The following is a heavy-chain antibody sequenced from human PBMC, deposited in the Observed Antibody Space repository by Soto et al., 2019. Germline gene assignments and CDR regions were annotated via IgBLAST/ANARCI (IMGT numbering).Heavy chain of an antibody. CDR3: ARVVVSSWYWGVWFDT. J-gene: IGHJ5*02. CDR2: IYYSGST. Sequence: SETLSLTCTVSGGSISSYYWSWIRQPPGKGLEWIGYIYYSGSTNYNPSLKSRVTISVDTSKNQFSLKLSSVTAADTAVYYCARVVVSSWYWGVWFDTWGQGTLLTVSS. CDR1: GGSISSYY. V-gene: IGHV4-59*01. D-gene: IGHD6-13*01.